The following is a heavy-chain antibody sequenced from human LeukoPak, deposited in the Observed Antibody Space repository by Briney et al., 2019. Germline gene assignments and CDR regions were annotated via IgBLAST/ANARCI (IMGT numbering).Heavy chain of an antibody. Sequence: PSETLSLSCTVSGTTVSIDYWTWIRPPPGKGLEWVGSIHHSGSSKYNSSLNNRVTISLDKSKNQFSLSLTSVTVADTAAYYCARENGDYALDYWGQGTLVTVSS. D-gene: IGHD4-17*01. CDR3: ARENGDYALDY. CDR2: IHHSGSS. V-gene: IGHV4-59*02. CDR1: GTTVSIDY. J-gene: IGHJ4*02.